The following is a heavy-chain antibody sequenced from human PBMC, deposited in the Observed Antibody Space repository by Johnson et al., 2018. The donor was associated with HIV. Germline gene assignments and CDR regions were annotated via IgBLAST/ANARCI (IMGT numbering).Heavy chain of an antibody. D-gene: IGHD2-2*01. Sequence: VQLVESGGGLVKPGGSLRLSCAASGLTFTNAWMNWVRQAPGKGLEWAGRIKSKTDGGTTDYAAPVKGRFTISRDDSKNTLYLQMNSLKTEDTAVYYCTTRGFVVVPAANLHAFDIWGQGTMGTVSS. V-gene: IGHV3-15*01. CDR1: GLTFTNAW. J-gene: IGHJ3*02. CDR3: TTRGFVVVPAANLHAFDI. CDR2: IKSKTDGGTT.